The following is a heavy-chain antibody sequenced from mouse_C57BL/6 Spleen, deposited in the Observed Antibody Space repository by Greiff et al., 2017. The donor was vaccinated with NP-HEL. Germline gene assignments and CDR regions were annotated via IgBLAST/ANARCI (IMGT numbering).Heavy chain of an antibody. CDR1: GFTFSSYA. V-gene: IGHV5-4*01. J-gene: IGHJ3*01. Sequence: EVKLVESGGGLVKPGGSLKLSCAASGFTFSSYAMSWVRQTPEKRLEWVATISDGGSYTYYPDNVKGRFTISRDNAKNNLYLQMSHLKSEDTAMYYCAREGYGRGFAYGGQGTLVTVSA. CDR3: AREGYGRGFAY. D-gene: IGHD1-1*02. CDR2: ISDGGSYT.